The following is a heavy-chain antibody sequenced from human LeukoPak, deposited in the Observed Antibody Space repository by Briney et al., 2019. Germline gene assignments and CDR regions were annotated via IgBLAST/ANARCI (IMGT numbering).Heavy chain of an antibody. Sequence: ASVKVSCKASGYTFTSYGISWVRQAPGQGLEWMGWISAYNGNTNYAQKPQGRVTMTTDTSTSTAYMELRSLRSDDTAVYCCARALGYSSGWYGTFDYWGQGTLVTVSS. J-gene: IGHJ4*02. CDR1: GYTFTSYG. CDR3: ARALGYSSGWYGTFDY. V-gene: IGHV1-18*01. D-gene: IGHD6-19*01. CDR2: ISAYNGNT.